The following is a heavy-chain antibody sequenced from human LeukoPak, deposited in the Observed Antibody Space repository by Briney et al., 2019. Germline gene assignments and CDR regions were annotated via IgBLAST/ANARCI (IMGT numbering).Heavy chain of an antibody. CDR1: GFTFDDYA. CDR3: AKDMCSSTGCHEFDY. Sequence: GRSLRLSCAASGFTFDDYAMHWVRQAPGKGLEWVSGISWNSGSIGYADSVKGRFTISRDNAKNSLYLQMNSLRAEDTALYYCAKDMCSSTGCHEFDYWAREPWSPSPQ. CDR2: ISWNSGSI. D-gene: IGHD2-2*01. J-gene: IGHJ4*02. V-gene: IGHV3-9*01.